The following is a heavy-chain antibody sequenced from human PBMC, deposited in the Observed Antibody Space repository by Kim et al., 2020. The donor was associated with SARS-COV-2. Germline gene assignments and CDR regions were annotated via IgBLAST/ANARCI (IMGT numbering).Heavy chain of an antibody. CDR2: ISSSSSTI. Sequence: GGSLRLSCAASGFTFSSYSMNWVRQAPGKGLEWVSYISSSSSTIYYADSVKGRFTISRDNAKNSLYLQMNSLRDEDTAVYYCASLGPSSGWYYYYYGMDVWGQGTTVTVSS. V-gene: IGHV3-48*02. CDR3: ASLGPSSGWYYYYYGMDV. J-gene: IGHJ6*02. CDR1: GFTFSSYS. D-gene: IGHD6-19*01.